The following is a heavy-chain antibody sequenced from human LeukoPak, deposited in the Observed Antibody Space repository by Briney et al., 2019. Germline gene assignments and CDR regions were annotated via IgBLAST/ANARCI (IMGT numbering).Heavy chain of an antibody. D-gene: IGHD3-16*01. Sequence: GGSLRLSCAASGFIFDDYAMHWVRQAPGKGLEWVSGISWNSGTIGYADSVKGRFTISRDNAKTSLYLQMNSLRAEDTALYYCATDRTFGGVIVDWGQGTLVTVSS. CDR2: ISWNSGTI. CDR1: GFIFDDYA. V-gene: IGHV3-9*01. CDR3: ATDRTFGGVIVD. J-gene: IGHJ4*02.